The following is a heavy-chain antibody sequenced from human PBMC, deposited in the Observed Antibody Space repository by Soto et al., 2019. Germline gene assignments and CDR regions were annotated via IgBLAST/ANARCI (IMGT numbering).Heavy chain of an antibody. J-gene: IGHJ4*02. CDR2: IDPSDSQT. Sequence: GESLKISCTGSGYSFAVYWITLVRQKPGKGLEWMGRIDPSDSQTYYSPSFRGHVTISATKSITTVFLQWSSLRASDTAMYYCARQIYDSDTGPNFQYYFDSWGQGTPVTVSS. V-gene: IGHV5-10-1*01. CDR3: ARQIYDSDTGPNFQYYFDS. CDR1: GYSFAVYW. D-gene: IGHD3-22*01.